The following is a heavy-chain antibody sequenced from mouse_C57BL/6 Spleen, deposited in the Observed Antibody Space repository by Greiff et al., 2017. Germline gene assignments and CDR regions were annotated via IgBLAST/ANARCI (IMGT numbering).Heavy chain of an antibody. V-gene: IGHV1-69*01. CDR1: GYTFTSYW. CDR3: ARGIYYYGSSLWYFDV. J-gene: IGHJ1*03. CDR2: IDTSDSYT. Sequence: QVQLQQPGAELVMPGASVKLSCKASGYTFTSYWMHWVKQRPGQGLEWLGEIDTSDSYTNYNQKFKGKSTLTVDKSSGTAYMQLSSLTSEDSAVYYCARGIYYYGSSLWYFDVWGTGTTVTVSS. D-gene: IGHD1-1*01.